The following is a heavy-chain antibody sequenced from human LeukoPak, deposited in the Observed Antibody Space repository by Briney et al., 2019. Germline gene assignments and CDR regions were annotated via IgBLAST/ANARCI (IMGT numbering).Heavy chain of an antibody. Sequence: GGSLRLSCAASGFTLSDYYMSWIRPAPGKGLEWVSYISSSISYTNYADSVKGRFTISRDRAKNSLYLQMNSLRAEDTAVYYCARVNPAFDIWGQGTMVTVSS. J-gene: IGHJ3*02. CDR2: ISSSISYT. CDR3: ARVNPAFDI. V-gene: IGHV3-11*05. CDR1: GFTLSDYY.